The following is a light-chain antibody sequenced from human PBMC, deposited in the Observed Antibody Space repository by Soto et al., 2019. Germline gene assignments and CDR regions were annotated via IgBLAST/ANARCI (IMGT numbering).Light chain of an antibody. CDR1: SSDVGSYNR. Sequence: QSPLTQPPSVSGSPGQSVAISCTGTSSDVGSYNRVSWYQQPPGTAPKLMIYDVNNQPSGVPDRFSGSKSGNTASLIISGLQAEDEAADYCSSYTISSTYVFGTGTKLTVL. CDR3: SSYTISSTYV. V-gene: IGLV2-18*02. CDR2: DVN. J-gene: IGLJ1*01.